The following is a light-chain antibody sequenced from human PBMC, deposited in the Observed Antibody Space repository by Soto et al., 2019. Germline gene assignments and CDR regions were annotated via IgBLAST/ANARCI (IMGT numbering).Light chain of an antibody. V-gene: IGLV2-14*03. CDR2: DVS. Sequence: QSALTQPASVSGSPGQSITISCTVTSSDVGGYNYVSWYQQHPGKAPKLMIYDVSNRPSGVSNRFSGCKSGNTASLTISGLQAEDEADYYCSSYTSSSLHVFGTGTKLTVL. CDR1: SSDVGGYNY. J-gene: IGLJ1*01. CDR3: SSYTSSSLHV.